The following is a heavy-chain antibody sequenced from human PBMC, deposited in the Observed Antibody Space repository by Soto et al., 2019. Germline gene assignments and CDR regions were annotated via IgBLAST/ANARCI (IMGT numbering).Heavy chain of an antibody. D-gene: IGHD1-1*01. Sequence: EVQLLESGGGLVQPGGSLRLSCAASGFSFSSFPMSWVRQAPGKGRESVSVIMGSGGRTYYADSVQGRFTISRDDSKSTVFLQMTSLRADDTATYYCAKGGANWYFDYRGQGTLVTVTS. CDR1: GFSFSSFP. J-gene: IGHJ4*02. CDR2: IMGSGGRT. V-gene: IGHV3-23*01. CDR3: AKGGANWYFDY.